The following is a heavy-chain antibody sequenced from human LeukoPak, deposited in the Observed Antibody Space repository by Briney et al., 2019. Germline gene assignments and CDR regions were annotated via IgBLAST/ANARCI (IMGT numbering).Heavy chain of an antibody. V-gene: IGHV3-74*01. D-gene: IGHD6-13*01. CDR2: IHSDGSST. Sequence: GGSLRLSCAASGFTFSSYWMHWVRQAPGKGLVWVSRIHSDGSSTSYADSVKGRFTISRDNAKNTLYLQMNSLRAEDTAVYYCARDPSYSSSWYDYWGQGTLVTVSS. CDR3: ARDPSYSSSWYDY. CDR1: GFTFSSYW. J-gene: IGHJ4*02.